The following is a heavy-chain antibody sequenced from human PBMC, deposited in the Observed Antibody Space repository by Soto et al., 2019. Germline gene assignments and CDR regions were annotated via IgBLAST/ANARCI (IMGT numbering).Heavy chain of an antibody. J-gene: IGHJ6*02. CDR2: IKSKTDGGTT. D-gene: IGHD2-8*01. Sequence: GGSLRLSCAASGFTFSNAWMNWVRQAPGKGLEWVGRIKSKTDGGTTDYAAPVKGRVTISRDDSKNTLYLQMNSLKTEDTAVYYCTTEEGVLMVYAAPSVYYGMDVWGQGTTVTVSS. V-gene: IGHV3-15*07. CDR3: TTEEGVLMVYAAPSVYYGMDV. CDR1: GFTFSNAW.